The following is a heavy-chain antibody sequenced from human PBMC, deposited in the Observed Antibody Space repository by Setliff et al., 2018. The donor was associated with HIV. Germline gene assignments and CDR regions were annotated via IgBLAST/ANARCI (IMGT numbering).Heavy chain of an antibody. J-gene: IGHJ3*01. D-gene: IGHD3-22*01. CDR1: GYTFTGYY. Sequence: GASVKVSCKASGYTFTGYYIYWVRQAPGQGLEWMGWINPHSGGTNYAQKFQGRVTMTRDTSTSTASMELSRLRSDDTAVYYCARGAYYYDTSGYPRDPFDLWGQGTMVT. CDR3: ARGAYYYDTSGYPRDPFDL. CDR2: INPHSGGT. V-gene: IGHV1-2*02.